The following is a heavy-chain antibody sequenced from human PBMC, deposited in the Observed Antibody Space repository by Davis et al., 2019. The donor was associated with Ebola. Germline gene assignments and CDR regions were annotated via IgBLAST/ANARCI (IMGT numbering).Heavy chain of an antibody. J-gene: IGHJ6*02. CDR1: GGSISSYY. CDR2: IYYSGST. V-gene: IGHV4-59*01. CDR3: ARDGPDYDFWSGYSYYGMDV. Sequence: PGGSLRLSCTVSGGSISSYYWSWIRQPPGKGLEWIGYIYYSGSTNYNPSLKSRVTISVDTSKNQFSLKLSSVTAADTAVYYCARDGPDYDFWSGYSYYGMDVWGQGTTVTVSS. D-gene: IGHD3-3*01.